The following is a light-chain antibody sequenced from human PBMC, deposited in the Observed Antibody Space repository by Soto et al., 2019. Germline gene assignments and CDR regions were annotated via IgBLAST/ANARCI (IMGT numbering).Light chain of an antibody. J-gene: IGLJ1*01. CDR3: QTWGKDTLYV. CDR1: SGHSSYA. CDR2: LNTDGSH. Sequence: QPVLTQSPSASASLGASVKLTCTLSSGHSSYAISWHQQQPTKGPRFLMRLNTDGSHTKGDGIPDRFSGFTSVAERYLTISSLHSEDEGDYSCQTWGKDTLYVFGPGTKLTVL. V-gene: IGLV4-69*01.